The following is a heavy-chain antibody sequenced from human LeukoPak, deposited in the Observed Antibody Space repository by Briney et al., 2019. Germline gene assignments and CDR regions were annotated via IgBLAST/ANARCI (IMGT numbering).Heavy chain of an antibody. V-gene: IGHV3-48*01. Sequence: GGSLRLSCAASGFTFSSYSMNWVRQAPGKGLEWLSYISSSSSTIYYAGSVKGRFTISRDNAKNSLYLQINSLRAEDTAVYYCARGDCSGGSCYLSLTTIDYWGQGTLVTVSS. D-gene: IGHD2-15*01. CDR3: ARGDCSGGSCYLSLTTIDY. J-gene: IGHJ4*02. CDR1: GFTFSSYS. CDR2: ISSSSSTI.